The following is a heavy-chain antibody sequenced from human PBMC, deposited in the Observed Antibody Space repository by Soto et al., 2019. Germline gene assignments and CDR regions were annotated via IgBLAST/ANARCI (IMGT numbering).Heavy chain of an antibody. CDR2: IYYSGST. D-gene: IGHD6-19*01. J-gene: IGHJ5*02. CDR1: GGSISSSSYY. CDR3: ARREGTDSSGWFDKWFDP. V-gene: IGHV4-39*01. Sequence: SETLSLTCTVSGGSISSSSYYWGWIRQPPGKGLEWIGSIYYSGSTYYNPSLKSRVTISVDTSKNQFSLKLSSVTAADTAVYYCARREGTDSSGWFDKWFDPWGQGTLATV.